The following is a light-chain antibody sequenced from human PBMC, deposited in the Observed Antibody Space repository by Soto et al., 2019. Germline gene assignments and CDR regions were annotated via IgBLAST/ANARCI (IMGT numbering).Light chain of an antibody. Sequence: EIVLTQSPATLSLSPGERATLSCRTRQTIRGLLNWYQQRPGQAPRLLIYDTSNRATDIPARFSGSGSGTDFILTISSLDAEDFGVYFCQQRHNWPITFGKGTRLDIK. V-gene: IGKV3-11*01. J-gene: IGKJ5*01. CDR3: QQRHNWPIT. CDR2: DTS. CDR1: QTIRGL.